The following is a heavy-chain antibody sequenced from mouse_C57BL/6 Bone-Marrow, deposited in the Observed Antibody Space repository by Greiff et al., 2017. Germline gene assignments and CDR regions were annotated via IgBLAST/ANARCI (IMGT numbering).Heavy chain of an antibody. CDR1: GFTFTDYY. D-gene: IGHD1-1*01. V-gene: IGHV7-3*01. J-gene: IGHJ1*03. CDR3: AIVYGSRRWYFDV. Sequence: DVMLVESGGGLVQPGGSLSLSCAASGFTFTDYYMSWVRQPPGEALEWLGFIRNKANGYTTEYTASVKGRFTISRDNSQSILYLQMNALRAEDSATYYGAIVYGSRRWYFDVWGKGTTVTVSS. CDR2: IRNKANGYTT.